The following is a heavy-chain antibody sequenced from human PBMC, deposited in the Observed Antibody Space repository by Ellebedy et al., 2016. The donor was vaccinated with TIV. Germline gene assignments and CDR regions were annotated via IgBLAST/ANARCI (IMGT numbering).Heavy chain of an antibody. Sequence: GESLKISXAASGFTFSSYAMSWVRQAPGKGLEWVSAISGSGGSTYYADSVKGRFTISRDNSKNTLYLQMNSLRAEDTAVYYCAKDRMGRYPRYYFDYWGQGTLVTVSS. CDR3: AKDRMGRYPRYYFDY. CDR2: ISGSGGST. CDR1: GFTFSSYA. V-gene: IGHV3-23*01. D-gene: IGHD1-26*01. J-gene: IGHJ4*02.